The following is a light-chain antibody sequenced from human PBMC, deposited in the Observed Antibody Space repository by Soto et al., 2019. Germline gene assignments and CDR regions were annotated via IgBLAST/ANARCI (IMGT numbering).Light chain of an antibody. Sequence: EIVLTQSPGTLSLSPGERATLSCRASQSVSNNYLAWYQQKPGQAPRLLIYGASTRATGIPARFSGSGSGTEFTLTISSLQSEDIAVYYCQQYNNWPPLTFGGGTKVDIK. J-gene: IGKJ4*01. V-gene: IGKV3-15*01. CDR1: QSVSNN. CDR2: GAS. CDR3: QQYNNWPPLT.